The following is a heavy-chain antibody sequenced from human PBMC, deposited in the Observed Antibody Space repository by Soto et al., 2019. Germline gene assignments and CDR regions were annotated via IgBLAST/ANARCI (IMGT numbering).Heavy chain of an antibody. CDR1: GYTFTSYG. Sequence: ASVKVSCKASGYTFTSYGMSWVRQAPGQGLEWMGWISAYNGNTNYAQKLQGRVTMTTDTSTSTAYMELRSLRSDDTAVYYCARDKEWLPHYYYYGMDVWGQGTTVTVSS. D-gene: IGHD6-19*01. CDR3: ARDKEWLPHYYYYGMDV. J-gene: IGHJ6*02. CDR2: ISAYNGNT. V-gene: IGHV1-18*01.